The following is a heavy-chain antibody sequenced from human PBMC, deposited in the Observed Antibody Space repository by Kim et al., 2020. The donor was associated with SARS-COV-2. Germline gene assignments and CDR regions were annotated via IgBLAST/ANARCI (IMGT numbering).Heavy chain of an antibody. D-gene: IGHD6-13*01. Sequence: YHNPSLRSRLSISLDTSKNQFSLTRRSVTAADTAVYYCVRGIGLGYFQHWGQGALVTVSS. V-gene: IGHV4-30-2*05. J-gene: IGHJ1*01. CDR3: VRGIGLGYFQH.